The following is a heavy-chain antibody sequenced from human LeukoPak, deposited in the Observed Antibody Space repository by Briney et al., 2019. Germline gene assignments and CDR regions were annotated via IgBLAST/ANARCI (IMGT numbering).Heavy chain of an antibody. D-gene: IGHD3-22*01. CDR1: RFTFSDYG. Sequence: GGSLRLSCAASRFTFSDYGMHWVRQAPGKGLEWVAVIWYDGGTKYYADSVKGRFTISRDNSKNTLYLQMNSLRAEDTAVYYCAGYYYDSSGYTPDYWGQGTLVTVSS. CDR3: AGYYYDSSGYTPDY. J-gene: IGHJ4*02. V-gene: IGHV3-33*01. CDR2: IWYDGGTK.